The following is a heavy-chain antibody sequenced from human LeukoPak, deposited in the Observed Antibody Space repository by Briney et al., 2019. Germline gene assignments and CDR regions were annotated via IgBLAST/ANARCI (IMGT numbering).Heavy chain of an antibody. CDR2: IRSSSSYI. V-gene: IGHV3-21*01. CDR3: ARDLQPYYYDSSGYYYDSSGYYPLGY. D-gene: IGHD3-22*01. J-gene: IGHJ4*02. Sequence: PGGSLRLSCAASGFTFSSYSMNWVRQAPGKGLEWVSSIRSSSSYIYYADSVKGRFTISRDNAKNSLYLQMNSLRAEDTAVYYCARDLQPYYYDSSGYYYDSSGYYPLGYWGQGTLVTVSS. CDR1: GFTFSSYS.